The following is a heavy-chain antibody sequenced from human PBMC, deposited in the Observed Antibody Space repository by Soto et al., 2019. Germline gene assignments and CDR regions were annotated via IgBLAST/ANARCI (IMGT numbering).Heavy chain of an antibody. Sequence: QVQLVESGGGLVKPGGSLRLSCAASGFTFSDYYMSWIRQAPGKGLGWVSYISSSGSTIYYADSVKGRFTISRDNAKNSLYLQMNSLRAEDTAVYYCANTLGYCSSTSCPKSPFDIWGQGTMVTVSS. V-gene: IGHV3-11*01. D-gene: IGHD2-2*01. CDR1: GFTFSDYY. J-gene: IGHJ3*02. CDR3: ANTLGYCSSTSCPKSPFDI. CDR2: ISSSGSTI.